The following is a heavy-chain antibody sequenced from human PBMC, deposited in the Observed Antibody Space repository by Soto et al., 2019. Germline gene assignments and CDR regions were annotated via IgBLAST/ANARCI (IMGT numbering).Heavy chain of an antibody. D-gene: IGHD6-19*01. CDR1: GFTFSGSA. CDR3: TRHVLVAGLENY. CDR2: IRSKANSYAT. J-gene: IGHJ4*02. Sequence: GSLRLSCAASGFTFSGSAMHWVRQASGKGLEWVGRIRSKANSYATAYAASVKGRFTISRDDSKNTAYLQMNSLKTEDTAVYYCTRHVLVAGLENYWGQGTLVTVSS. V-gene: IGHV3-73*01.